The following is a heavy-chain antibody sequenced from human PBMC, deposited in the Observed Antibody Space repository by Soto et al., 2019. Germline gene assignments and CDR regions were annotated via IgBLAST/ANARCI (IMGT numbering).Heavy chain of an antibody. CDR1: GGSISSGDYY. CDR2: IYYSGST. D-gene: IGHD3-9*01. Sequence: SETLSLTCTVSGGSISSGDYYWSWIRQPPGKGLEWIGNIYYSGSTYYNPSLKSRVTISVDTSKNQFSLKLSSVTAADTAVYFCAREVSEGHLTFHYKFYGLDVWGQGTTVTVSS. V-gene: IGHV4-30-4*01. CDR3: AREVSEGHLTFHYKFYGLDV. J-gene: IGHJ6*02.